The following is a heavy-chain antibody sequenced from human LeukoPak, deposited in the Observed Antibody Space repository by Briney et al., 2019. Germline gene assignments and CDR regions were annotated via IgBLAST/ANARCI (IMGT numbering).Heavy chain of an antibody. V-gene: IGHV3-23*01. CDR2: LSGSGDVT. Sequence: GGSLRLSCAASGFTFSRFALGWVRQAPGKGLEWASGLSGSGDVTYYADSVRGRFTISRDTSKKTLYLQMNSLRPEDSALYYCAKLRDIVLTAADSWGQGILDTVSS. CDR3: AKLRDIVLTAADS. D-gene: IGHD2-8*01. J-gene: IGHJ4*02. CDR1: GFTFSRFA.